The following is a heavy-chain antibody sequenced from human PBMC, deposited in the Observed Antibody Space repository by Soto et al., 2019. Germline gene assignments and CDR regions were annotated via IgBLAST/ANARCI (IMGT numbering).Heavy chain of an antibody. CDR3: ARARPCSSCYFAGTARDYNWFDP. V-gene: IGHV1-8*01. D-gene: IGHD2-2*01. J-gene: IGHJ5*02. CDR1: GYTFTSYD. CDR2: MNPNSGNT. Sequence: GASVKVSCKASGYTFTSYDINWVRQATGQGLEWMGWMNPNSGNTGYAQKFQGRVTMTRNTSISTAYTELSSLRSEDTAVYYCARARPCSSCYFAGTARDYNWFDPWGQGTLVTVSS.